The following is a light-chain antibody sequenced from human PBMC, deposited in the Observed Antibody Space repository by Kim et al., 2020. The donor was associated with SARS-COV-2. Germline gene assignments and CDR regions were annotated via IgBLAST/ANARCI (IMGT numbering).Light chain of an antibody. CDR2: WAS. CDR3: QQYDSVPLT. Sequence: ATMTCRSSQNIRNNSTSKNCLVWYQQKPGQPPTILIYWASGRKSGVPDRFSASGSGTHFTLAINNLQAEDVALYYCQQYDSVPLTFGGGTKVDIK. J-gene: IGKJ4*01. V-gene: IGKV4-1*01. CDR1: QNIRNNSTSKNC.